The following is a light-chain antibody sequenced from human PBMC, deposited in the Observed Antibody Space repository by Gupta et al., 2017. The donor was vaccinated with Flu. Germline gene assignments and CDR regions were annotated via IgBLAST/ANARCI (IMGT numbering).Light chain of an antibody. CDR2: GAS. CDR3: QQYGSSPPYT. V-gene: IGKV3-20*01. Sequence: EHVFTQSPGHLSLSPGERATLTCRASQSVSSTYLAWYQQKPGQAPRLLIYGASNRATGIPDRFSGSGSGTDFTLTISRLEPDDFAVYYCQQYGSSPPYTFGQGTKLEIK. CDR1: QSVSSTY. J-gene: IGKJ2*01.